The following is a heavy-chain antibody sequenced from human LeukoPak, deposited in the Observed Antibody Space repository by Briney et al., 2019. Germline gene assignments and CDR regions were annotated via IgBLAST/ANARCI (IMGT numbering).Heavy chain of an antibody. CDR3: ARGEAAAGNYYGMDV. J-gene: IGHJ6*02. CDR1: GGTFSSYA. Sequence: ASVKVSCKASGGTFSSYAISWVRQAPGQGLEWMGGIIPIFGTANYAQKFQGRVTITTDESTSTAYMELSSLRSEDTAVYYCARGEAAAGNYYGMDVWGQGTTVTVSS. D-gene: IGHD6-13*01. V-gene: IGHV1-69*05. CDR2: IIPIFGTA.